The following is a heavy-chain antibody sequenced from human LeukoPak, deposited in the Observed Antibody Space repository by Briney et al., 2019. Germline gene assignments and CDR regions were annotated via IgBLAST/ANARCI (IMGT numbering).Heavy chain of an antibody. D-gene: IGHD3-10*01. Sequence: ASVKVSCKASGYTFTGYYMHWVRQAPGQGLEWMGRINPNSGGTNYAQKFQGRVTMTRDTSISTAYMELSRLRSDDTAVYYCARRMVRGVIPNYFDYWGQGTLVTVSS. J-gene: IGHJ4*02. CDR3: ARRMVRGVIPNYFDY. CDR2: INPNSGGT. CDR1: GYTFTGYY. V-gene: IGHV1-2*06.